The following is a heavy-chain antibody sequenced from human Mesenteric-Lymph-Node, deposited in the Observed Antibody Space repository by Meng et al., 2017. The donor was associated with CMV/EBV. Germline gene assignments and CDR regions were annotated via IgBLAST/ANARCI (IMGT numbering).Heavy chain of an antibody. CDR1: YG. CDR3: ARGGRLTSSDFWSGYYWWFDP. Sequence: YGISWVRQAPGQGREWMGWISAYNGNTNYAQKFQGRVTMARDTSISTAYMELSRLRSDDTAVYYCARGGRLTSSDFWSGYYWWFDPWGQGTLVTVSS. D-gene: IGHD3-3*01. CDR2: ISAYNGNT. V-gene: IGHV1-18*01. J-gene: IGHJ5*02.